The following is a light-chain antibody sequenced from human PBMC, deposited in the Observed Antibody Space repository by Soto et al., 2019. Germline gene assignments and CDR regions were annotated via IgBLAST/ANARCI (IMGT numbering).Light chain of an antibody. CDR3: SSYTGTSARV. Sequence: QSALTQPASVSGSPGQSITISCTGSSSDIGGYDYVSWYQQHPGKAPQVMIYEVNNRPSGVSHRFSGSKSGNTASLTISGLQAEDEADYYCSSYTGTSARVLGTGTKLTVL. J-gene: IGLJ1*01. V-gene: IGLV2-14*01. CDR2: EVN. CDR1: SSDIGGYDY.